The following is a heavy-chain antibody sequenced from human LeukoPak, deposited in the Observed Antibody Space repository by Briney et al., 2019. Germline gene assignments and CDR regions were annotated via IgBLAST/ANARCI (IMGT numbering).Heavy chain of an antibody. CDR3: VKDYGTNPFDY. Sequence: GGSLRLSCAASGFTFSTYAMSWVRQAPGKGLEWVSAITSSGGTTYYADSVEGRFTISRDNSKNTLYLQMNSLRAEDTAAYYCVKDYGTNPFDYWGQGTLVTVSS. CDR1: GFTFSTYA. V-gene: IGHV3-23*01. D-gene: IGHD4/OR15-4a*01. J-gene: IGHJ4*02. CDR2: ITSSGGTT.